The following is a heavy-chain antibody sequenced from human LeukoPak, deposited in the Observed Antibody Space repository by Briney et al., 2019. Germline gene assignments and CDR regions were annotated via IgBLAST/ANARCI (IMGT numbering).Heavy chain of an antibody. CDR2: ISFSSTHI. CDR3: ATGRRCTTCYLPDY. J-gene: IGHJ4*02. D-gene: IGHD2-2*01. CDR1: GFISSNYG. V-gene: IGHV3-21*01. Sequence: XGSLXXXXAASGFISSNYGMSWVRQAPGKGLEWVSSISFSSTHIYYADSIQGRFTISRDNAENSLYLQMNSVRDEDTAVYYCATGRRCTTCYLPDYWGQGTLVTVSS.